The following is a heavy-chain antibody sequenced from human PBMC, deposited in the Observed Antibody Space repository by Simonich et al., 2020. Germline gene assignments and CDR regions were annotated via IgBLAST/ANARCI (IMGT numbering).Heavy chain of an antibody. V-gene: IGHV3-7*01. Sequence: EVQLVESGGGFVQPGGSLRLFCAGFGFNFSSYWKRWVWQVTGKGLEWVAKIKPDGSEKYYVEYVKGRFTIARENAKNSLDLQMNSLRAEDTAVYYCARDGLGTAYYYYMDVWGKGTTVTVSS. CDR2: IKPDGSEK. J-gene: IGHJ6*03. D-gene: IGHD7-27*01. CDR1: GFNFSSYW. CDR3: ARDGLGTAYYYYMDV.